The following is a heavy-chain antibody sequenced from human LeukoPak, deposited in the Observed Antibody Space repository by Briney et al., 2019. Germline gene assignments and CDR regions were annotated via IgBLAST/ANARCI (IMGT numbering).Heavy chain of an antibody. CDR1: GSSFTSYW. Sequence: GASLEISCNGSGSSFTSYWIGWVRPMPGKGLGWMGMIYSGDSDTIYSPSFQGQVTISADRSNSTAYLQWSSLKASDTAMYYCARRTRYSSVLQYYFDYWGQGTLVTVSS. J-gene: IGHJ4*02. D-gene: IGHD6-19*01. V-gene: IGHV5-51*01. CDR2: IYSGDSDT. CDR3: ARRTRYSSVLQYYFDY.